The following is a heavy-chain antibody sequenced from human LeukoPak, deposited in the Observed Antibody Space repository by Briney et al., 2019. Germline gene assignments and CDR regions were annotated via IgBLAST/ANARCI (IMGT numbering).Heavy chain of an antibody. V-gene: IGHV3-21*04. CDR3: AKDLLTGYYPFDY. CDR2: ISSSSYI. J-gene: IGHJ4*02. D-gene: IGHD3-9*01. CDR1: GFTFSSYS. Sequence: GGSLRLSCAASGFTFSSYSMNWVRQAPGKGLEWVSSISSSSYIYYADSVKGRFTISRDNSKNTLYLQMNSLRAEDTAVYYCAKDLLTGYYPFDYWGQGTLVTVSS.